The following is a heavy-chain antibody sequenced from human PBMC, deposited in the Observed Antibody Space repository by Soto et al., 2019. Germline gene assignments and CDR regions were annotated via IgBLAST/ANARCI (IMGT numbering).Heavy chain of an antibody. Sequence: SETLSLTYAVYGGSFSGYYWSWIRQPPGKGLEWIGEINHSGSTNYNPSLKSRVTISVDTSKNQFSLKLSSVTAADTAVYYCATTEPRSSGWFNYWGQGTLVTVSS. D-gene: IGHD6-19*01. J-gene: IGHJ4*02. CDR2: INHSGST. CDR3: ATTEPRSSGWFNY. V-gene: IGHV4-34*01. CDR1: GGSFSGYY.